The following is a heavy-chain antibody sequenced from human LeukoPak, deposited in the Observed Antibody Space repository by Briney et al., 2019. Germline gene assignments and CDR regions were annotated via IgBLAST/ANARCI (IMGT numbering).Heavy chain of an antibody. CDR3: AKSRMDYDMLSWIFDS. CDR2: ISDSGDRT. CDR1: GFTLRNYV. Sequence: GGSLRLSCAASGFTLRNYVMSWVRQAPGKGLEWVSVISDSGDRTYYADSVKGRFTISRDNSKNTLYLQMNSLRAEDTAVYYCAKSRMDYDMLSWIFDSWGQGTLVTVSS. D-gene: IGHD3-9*01. V-gene: IGHV3-23*01. J-gene: IGHJ4*02.